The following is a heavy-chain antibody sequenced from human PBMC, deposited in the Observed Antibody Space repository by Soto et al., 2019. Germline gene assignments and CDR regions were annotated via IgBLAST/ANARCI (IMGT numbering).Heavy chain of an antibody. D-gene: IGHD3-3*01. CDR3: APRFGMAVMVYYKHARDV. V-gene: IGHV2-5*02. J-gene: IGHJ6*02. Sequence: QITLRESGPTLVKPTQTLTLTCTFSGFSLSTSGVGVSWIRQPPGKALEWLALIYWDDDKRYSPSLKSRLTISQDTSKKQGVLTLTNMDPVDTATYLCAPRFGMAVMVYYKHARDVWGQGTTVPVAS. CDR2: IYWDDDK. CDR1: GFSLSTSGVG.